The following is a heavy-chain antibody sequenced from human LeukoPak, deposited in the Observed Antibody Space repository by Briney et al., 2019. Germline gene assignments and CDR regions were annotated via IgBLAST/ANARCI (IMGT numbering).Heavy chain of an antibody. J-gene: IGHJ3*02. CDR1: GYTFTSYG. CDR2: ISAYNGNT. CDR3: ARDLISRWELPNDAFDI. D-gene: IGHD1-26*01. V-gene: IGHV1-18*01. Sequence: ASVKVSCKASGYTFTSYGISWVRQAPGQGLEWMGWISAYNGNTNYAQKLQGRVTMTTDTSTSTAYMELRSLRSDDTAVYYCARDLISRWELPNDAFDIRGQGTMVTVSS.